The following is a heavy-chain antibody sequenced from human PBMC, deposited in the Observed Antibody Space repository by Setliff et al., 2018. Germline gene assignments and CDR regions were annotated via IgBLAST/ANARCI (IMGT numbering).Heavy chain of an antibody. J-gene: IGHJ6*03. Sequence: SETLSLTCAVYGGSFSDYYWSWIRQPPGKGLEWIGEINHSRSTNYNPSLKSRVTISVDTSKNQFSLKLSSVTAADTAVYYCARAVAGYYYYYYMDVWGKGTTVTVSS. V-gene: IGHV4-34*01. D-gene: IGHD6-19*01. CDR3: ARAVAGYYYYYYMDV. CDR2: INHSRST. CDR1: GGSFSDYY.